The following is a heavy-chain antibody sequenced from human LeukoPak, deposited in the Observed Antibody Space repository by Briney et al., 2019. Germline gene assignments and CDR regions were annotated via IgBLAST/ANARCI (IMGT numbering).Heavy chain of an antibody. J-gene: IGHJ4*02. Sequence: SETLSLTCTVFGGSISSYYWSWIRQPPGKGLEWIGYIYTSGSTNYNPSLKSRVTISVDTSKNQFSLKLSSVTAADTAVYYCASSPSRDGYNGFDYWGQGTLVTVSS. CDR1: GGSISSYY. CDR3: ASSPSRDGYNGFDY. CDR2: IYTSGST. D-gene: IGHD5-24*01. V-gene: IGHV4-4*09.